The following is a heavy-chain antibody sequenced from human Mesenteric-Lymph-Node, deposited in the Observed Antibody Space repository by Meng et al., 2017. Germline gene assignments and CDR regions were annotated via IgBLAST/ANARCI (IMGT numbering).Heavy chain of an antibody. J-gene: IGHJ3*02. CDR2: IYYSGST. CDR1: GGSISSSSYY. CDR3: ARPFEQEKSGLGAFDI. V-gene: IGHV4-39*07. D-gene: IGHD1-26*01. Sequence: SETLSLTCTVSGGSISSSSYYWGWIRQPPGKGLEWIGSIYYSGSTYYNPSLKSRVTISVDTSKNQFSLKLSSVTAADTAVYYCARPFEQEKSGLGAFDIWGQGTMVTVSS.